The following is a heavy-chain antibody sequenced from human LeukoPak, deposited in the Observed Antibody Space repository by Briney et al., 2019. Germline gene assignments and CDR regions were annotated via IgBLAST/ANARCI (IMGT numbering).Heavy chain of an antibody. CDR1: GYTLTKLS. J-gene: IGHJ4*02. CDR3: ATRGILRFLGGNY. V-gene: IGHV1-24*01. D-gene: IGHD3-3*01. CDR2: FDPGDGET. Sequence: ASVKVSCKVSGYTLTKLSIHWVRQAPGKGLEWMGRFDPGDGETIYAQKFQGRVTMTEDPSTDTAYMELSSLRSEDTAVYYCATRGILRFLGGNYWGQGTLVTVSS.